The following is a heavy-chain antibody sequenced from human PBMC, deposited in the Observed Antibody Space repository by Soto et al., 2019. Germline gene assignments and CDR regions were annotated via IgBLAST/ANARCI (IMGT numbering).Heavy chain of an antibody. D-gene: IGHD6-13*01. CDR3: ARVEVPESSSWHPYDP. Sequence: SETLSLTCSVSGDSINNKNWWTWLRQPPGKRLEWIGDIYHAGRSSYNPSLTSRVTMSVDKSKNQFSLKLTSVTAADTAVYYCARVEVPESSSWHPYDPWGQGTLVTVSS. J-gene: IGHJ5*02. CDR1: GDSINNKNW. CDR2: IYHAGRS. V-gene: IGHV4-4*02.